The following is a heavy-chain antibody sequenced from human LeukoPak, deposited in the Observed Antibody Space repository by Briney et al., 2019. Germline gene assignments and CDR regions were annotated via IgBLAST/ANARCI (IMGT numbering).Heavy chain of an antibody. Sequence: SETLSLTCTVSGGSISGYYLTWLRKAPGKRLEWIGYIFSVGNTDSNPSLKSRVSMSTDTSKTHFSLRLRSVTAADAAVYYCARGSRRPRDSGAYTTYGMDVWGQGTTVIVSS. CDR2: IFSVGNT. CDR3: ARGSRRPRDSGAYTTYGMDV. D-gene: IGHD2-15*01. V-gene: IGHV4-59*01. CDR1: GGSISGYY. J-gene: IGHJ6*02.